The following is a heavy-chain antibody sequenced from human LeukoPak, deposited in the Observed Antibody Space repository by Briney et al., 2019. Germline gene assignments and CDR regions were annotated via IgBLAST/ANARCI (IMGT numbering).Heavy chain of an antibody. CDR2: IYHSGST. V-gene: IGHV4-4*02. CDR3: ARVPAGIYDKSAFYLKRNHYFDR. Sequence: PSGTLSLTCAVSGGSISSGDWWSWIRQPPEKGLEWIGEIYHSGSTNYNPALKSRVTISLDKSKNQLSLKLTSVTAADTAVYYCARVPAGIYDKSAFYLKRNHYFDRWGQGTLVTVSS. D-gene: IGHD3-22*01. J-gene: IGHJ4*02. CDR1: GGSISSGDW.